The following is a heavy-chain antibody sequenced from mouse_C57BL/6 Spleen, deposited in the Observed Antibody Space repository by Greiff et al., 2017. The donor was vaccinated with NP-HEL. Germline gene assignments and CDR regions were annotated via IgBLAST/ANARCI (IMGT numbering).Heavy chain of an antibody. CDR1: GYAFTNYL. Sequence: VQLQQSGAELVRPGTSVKVSCKASGYAFTNYLIEWVKQRPGQGLEWIGVINPGSGGTNYNEKFKGKATLTADKSSSTAYMQLSSLTSEDSAVYFCAKGDGNPFAYWGQGTLVTVSA. V-gene: IGHV1-54*01. CDR3: AKGDGNPFAY. CDR2: INPGSGGT. J-gene: IGHJ3*01. D-gene: IGHD1-1*01.